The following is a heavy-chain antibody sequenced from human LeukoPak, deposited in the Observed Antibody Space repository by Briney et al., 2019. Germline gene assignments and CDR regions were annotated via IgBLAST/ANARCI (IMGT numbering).Heavy chain of an antibody. CDR2: MNPNSGTT. D-gene: IGHD1-26*01. Sequence: GASVKVSCKPSRYTFTSSDINWVRQATGHGLEWMGWMNPNSGTTGYAQKFQGRVTMTRDTSISTAYMELSSPRSEDTAVYYCATYSASAGRGVAPWGQGTLVTVSS. J-gene: IGHJ5*02. CDR3: ATYSASAGRGVAP. V-gene: IGHV1-8*01. CDR1: RYTFTSSD.